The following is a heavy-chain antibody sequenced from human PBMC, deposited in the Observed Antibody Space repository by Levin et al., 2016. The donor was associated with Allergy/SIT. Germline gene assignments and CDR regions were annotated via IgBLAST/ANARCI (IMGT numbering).Heavy chain of an antibody. Sequence: GESLKISCAASGFTFSSHSMNWVRQAPGKGLEWVSSISISSTYISYADSVKGRFTVSRDNAKNSLYLQINSLRAEDTAVYYCVRGGVQYYFDSGGYWGQGTLVTVSS. CDR3: VRGGVQYYFDSGGY. D-gene: IGHD3-22*01. CDR1: GFTFSSHS. CDR2: ISISSTYI. J-gene: IGHJ4*02. V-gene: IGHV3-21*01.